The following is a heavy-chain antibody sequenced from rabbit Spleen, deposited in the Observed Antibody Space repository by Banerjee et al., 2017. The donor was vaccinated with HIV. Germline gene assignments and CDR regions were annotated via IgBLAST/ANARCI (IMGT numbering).Heavy chain of an antibody. J-gene: IGHJ4*01. CDR1: GFDFSSYY. D-gene: IGHD8-1*01. V-gene: IGHV1S7*01. CDR2: TEPIFGTT. CDR3: ARDGAGGSYFAL. Sequence: LEESGGGLVQPGGSLTLSCKASGFDFSSYYMTWVRQAPGKGLEWIGLTEPIFGTTYYANWVNGRFSISRENAQNTVFLQMTSLTAADTATYFCARDGAGGSYFALWGQGTLVTVS.